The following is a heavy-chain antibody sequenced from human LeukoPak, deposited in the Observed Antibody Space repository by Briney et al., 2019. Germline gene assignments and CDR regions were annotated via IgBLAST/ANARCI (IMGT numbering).Heavy chain of an antibody. J-gene: IGHJ4*02. D-gene: IGHD4-17*01. V-gene: IGHV4-39*01. Sequence: SETLSLTCTVSGGSISSSSYYWGWIRQPPGKGLEWIGSIYYSGSTYYNPSLKSRVTKSVDTSKNQFSLKLSSVTAADTAVYYCASAVTTVTTFDYWGQGTLVTVSS. CDR1: GGSISSSSYY. CDR3: ASAVTTVTTFDY. CDR2: IYYSGST.